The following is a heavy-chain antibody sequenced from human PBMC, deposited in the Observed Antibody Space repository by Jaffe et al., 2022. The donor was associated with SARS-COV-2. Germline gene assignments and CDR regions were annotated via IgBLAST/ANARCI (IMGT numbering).Heavy chain of an antibody. CDR2: INPNSGGT. V-gene: IGHV1-2*02. Sequence: QVQLVQSGAEVKKPGASVKVSCKASGYTFTGYYMHWVRQAPGQGLEWMGWINPNSGGTNYAQKFQGRVTMTRDTSISTAYMELSRLRSDDTAVYYCARGLSNLHYGGNSRNAFDIWGQGTMVTVSS. CDR3: ARGLSNLHYGGNSRNAFDI. CDR1: GYTFTGYY. J-gene: IGHJ3*02. D-gene: IGHD4-17*01.